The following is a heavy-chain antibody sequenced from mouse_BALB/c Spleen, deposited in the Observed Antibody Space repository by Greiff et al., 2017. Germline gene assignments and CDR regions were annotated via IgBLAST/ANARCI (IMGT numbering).Heavy chain of an antibody. V-gene: IGHV3-6*02. CDR1: GYSITSGYY. J-gene: IGHJ4*01. CDR2: ISYDGSN. D-gene: IGHD4-1*01. CDR3: AREELTEMDY. Sequence: EVHLVESGPGLVKPSQSLSLTCSVTGYSITSGYYWNWIRQFPGNKLEWMGYISYDGSNNYNPSLKNRISITRDTSKNQFFLKLNSVTTEDTATYYCAREELTEMDYWGQGTSVTVSS.